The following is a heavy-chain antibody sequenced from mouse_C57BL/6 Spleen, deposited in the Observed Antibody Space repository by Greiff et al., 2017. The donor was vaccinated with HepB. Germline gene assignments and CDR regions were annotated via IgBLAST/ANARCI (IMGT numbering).Heavy chain of an antibody. CDR1: GYTFTDYY. CDR2: INPNNGGT. Sequence: VQLQQSGPELVKPGASVKISCKASGYTFTDYYMNWVKQSHGKSLEWIGDINPNNGGTSYNQKFKGKATLTVDKSSSTAYMELRSLTSEDSAVYYCARLGGTTVADYFDYWGQGTTLTVSS. V-gene: IGHV1-26*01. CDR3: ARLGGTTVADYFDY. J-gene: IGHJ2*01. D-gene: IGHD1-1*01.